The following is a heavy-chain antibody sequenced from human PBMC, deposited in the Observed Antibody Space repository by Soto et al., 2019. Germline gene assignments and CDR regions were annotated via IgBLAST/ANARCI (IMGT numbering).Heavy chain of an antibody. D-gene: IGHD1-7*01. CDR1: GGSISSGGYY. Sequence: SETLSLTCTISGGSISSGGYYWSWIRQPPGEGLEWIGYIHHSGVTYYNPSLQSRVAMSVDTSKNQISLKLSSVTAADTAVYYCARGYRRPGSKLELRSRPVAFDIWGQGTMVTVSS. V-gene: IGHV4-31*02. CDR2: IHHSGVT. J-gene: IGHJ3*02. CDR3: ARGYRRPGSKLELRSRPVAFDI.